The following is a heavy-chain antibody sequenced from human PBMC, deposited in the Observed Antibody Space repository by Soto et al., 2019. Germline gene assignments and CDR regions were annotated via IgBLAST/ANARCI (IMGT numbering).Heavy chain of an antibody. CDR2: IVPDGRNQ. CDR1: GSPFD. Sequence: QVQLVEFGGGVVQPGRSLRLSCVASGSPFDVHWVRQAPGKGPEWVAHIVPDGRNQYWADSVKGRFTGSRDNAKNTVYLQMNSLRTEDTVVYYCARGPTHGAFDLWGQGTMVTVSS. CDR3: ARGPTHGAFDL. V-gene: IGHV3-30-3*01. J-gene: IGHJ3*01.